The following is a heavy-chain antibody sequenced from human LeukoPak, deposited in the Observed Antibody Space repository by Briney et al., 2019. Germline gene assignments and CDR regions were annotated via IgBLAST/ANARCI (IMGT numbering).Heavy chain of an antibody. CDR3: AKGQTTWRCLLLN. CDR1: GLTFSNYA. CDR2: ISDSGGST. J-gene: IGHJ4*02. D-gene: IGHD2-15*01. Sequence: PGGSLRLSCAASGLTFSNYAMNWVRQAPGKVLEWVSAISDSGGSTFYADSVKGRFTISRDNSKNMVYLQINRLGAEDTAAYYCAKGQTTWRCLLLNWGQGTLVTVSS. V-gene: IGHV3-23*01.